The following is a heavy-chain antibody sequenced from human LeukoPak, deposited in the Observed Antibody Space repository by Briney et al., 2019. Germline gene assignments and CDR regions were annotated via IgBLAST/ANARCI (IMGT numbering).Heavy chain of an antibody. D-gene: IGHD3-3*01. J-gene: IGHJ4*02. V-gene: IGHV3-30*04. CDR3: ARSGPGVNRSPIDY. CDR2: ISYDGSNK. CDR1: GFTFSSYA. Sequence: GRSLRLSCAASGFTFSSYAMHWVRQAPGKGLEWVAAISYDGSNKYYADSVKGRFTISRDNSKNTLYLQMNSLRAEDTAVYYCARSGPGVNRSPIDYWGEGTLVTVSS.